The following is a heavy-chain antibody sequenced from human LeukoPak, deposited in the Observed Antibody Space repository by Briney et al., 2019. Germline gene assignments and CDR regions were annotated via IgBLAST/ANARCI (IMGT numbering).Heavy chain of an antibody. CDR1: GGSISSYY. CDR3: AREGPGRFGAPGPNVYSIDY. V-gene: IGHV4-59*01. CDR2: IYSSGST. J-gene: IGHJ4*02. D-gene: IGHD3-10*01. Sequence: SETLSLTCTVSGGSISSYYWNWIRQPPGKRLEWIGCIYSSGSTNYNPSLKSRVTISVATSKNQFSLKLTSVTAADTAVYYCAREGPGRFGAPGPNVYSIDYWGQGTLVTVSS.